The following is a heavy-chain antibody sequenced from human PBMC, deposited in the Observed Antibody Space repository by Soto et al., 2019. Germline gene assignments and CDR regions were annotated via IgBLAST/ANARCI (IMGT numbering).Heavy chain of an antibody. J-gene: IGHJ4*02. V-gene: IGHV3-33*01. CDR2: IWDDGGDN. CDR1: GFSFSSFG. Sequence: QVQLVESGGGVVQPGQSVRLSCAASGFSFSSFGRHWVRQAPGKGLEWVADIWDDGGDNYYADSVKDRFTISRDNSKNTVYLQMNSLRVEDTAVYYCARVGYYDSSGDYWGQGTLVSVAS. CDR3: ARVGYYDSSGDY. D-gene: IGHD3-22*01.